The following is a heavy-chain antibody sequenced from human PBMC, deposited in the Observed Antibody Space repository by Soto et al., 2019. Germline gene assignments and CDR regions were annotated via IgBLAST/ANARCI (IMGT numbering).Heavy chain of an antibody. J-gene: IGHJ3*01. D-gene: IGHD3-22*01. CDR1: GGSISSRSYY. CDR3: LAVVITTHAFDL. CDR2: IYYSGST. Sequence: SETLSLTCTVSGGSISSRSYYWGWIRQPPGKGLEWIGRIYYSGSTYYNPSLKSRVTISVDTSKHQFSLTLSSVTAADTAVYYCLAVVITTHAFDLWGQGTMVTVS. V-gene: IGHV4-39*01.